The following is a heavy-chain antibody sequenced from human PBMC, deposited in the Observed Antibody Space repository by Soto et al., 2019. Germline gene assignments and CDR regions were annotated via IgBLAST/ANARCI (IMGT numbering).Heavy chain of an antibody. CDR2: IYTSGST. CDR3: ARGITIFGVVISTGGYNWFDP. J-gene: IGHJ5*02. CDR1: GGSISSYY. D-gene: IGHD3-3*01. V-gene: IGHV4-4*07. Sequence: KPSETLSLTCTVSGGSISSYYWSWIRQPAGKGLEWIGRIYTSGSTNYNPSLKSRVTMSVDTSKNQFSLKLSSVTAADTAVYYCARGITIFGVVISTGGYNWFDPWGQGTLVTVSS.